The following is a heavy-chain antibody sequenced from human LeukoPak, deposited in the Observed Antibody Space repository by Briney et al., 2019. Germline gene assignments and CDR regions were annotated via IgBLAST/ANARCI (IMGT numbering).Heavy chain of an antibody. D-gene: IGHD3-10*01. J-gene: IGHJ5*02. Sequence: AGGSLRLSCAASGLPFTGDAMSWVRQAPGKGLYWVSPISGSGVSADYADSVKGRCTISRDNSKSTLYLQMNSLRAEDTTVYYCAKHQGVLWFGEHNWFAPWGQGTLVTVSS. CDR1: GLPFTGDA. V-gene: IGHV3-23*01. CDR2: ISGSGVSA. CDR3: AKHQGVLWFGEHNWFAP.